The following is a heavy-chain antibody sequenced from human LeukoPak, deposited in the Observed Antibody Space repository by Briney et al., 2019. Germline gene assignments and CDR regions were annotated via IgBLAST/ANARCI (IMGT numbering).Heavy chain of an antibody. CDR1: GFTFSSYG. D-gene: IGHD2-15*01. Sequence: PGGPLRLSCAASGFTFSSYGMHWVRQAPGKGLEWVAFIRYDGSNKYYADSVKGRFTISRDNSKNTLYLQMNSLRAEDTAVYYCAKDSDIVVVVAAVLGPYWGQGTLVTVSS. CDR2: IRYDGSNK. V-gene: IGHV3-30*02. J-gene: IGHJ4*02. CDR3: AKDSDIVVVVAAVLGPY.